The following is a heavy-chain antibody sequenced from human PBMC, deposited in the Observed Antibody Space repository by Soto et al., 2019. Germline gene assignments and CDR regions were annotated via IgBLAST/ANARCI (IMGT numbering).Heavy chain of an antibody. CDR3: ARHRLYSSSWYRANWFDP. V-gene: IGHV4-59*08. Sequence: SETLSLTCTVSGGSTSSYYWSWIRQPPGKGLEWIGYASHSGNTNYNPSLKSRVTISVDTSKSQFSLKLSSVTAADTAVYYCARHRLYSSSWYRANWFDPWGQGTLVTVSS. CDR1: GGSTSSYY. CDR2: ASHSGNT. D-gene: IGHD6-13*01. J-gene: IGHJ5*02.